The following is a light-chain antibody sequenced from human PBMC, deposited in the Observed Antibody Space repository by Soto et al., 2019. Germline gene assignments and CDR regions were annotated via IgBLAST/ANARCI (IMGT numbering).Light chain of an antibody. J-gene: IGKJ4*01. CDR1: QSVNSY. CDR3: QQRRDWPLT. V-gene: IGKV3-11*01. Sequence: PGERATLSCRTSQSVNSYLAWFQQKPGQPPRLLIYDASNRATGIPARFSGSGSGTDFTLTISSLEPEDFAVYYCQQRRDWPLTFGGGTKVEIK. CDR2: DAS.